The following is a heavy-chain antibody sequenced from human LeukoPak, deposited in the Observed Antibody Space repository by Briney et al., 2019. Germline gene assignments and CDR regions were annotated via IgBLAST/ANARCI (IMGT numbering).Heavy chain of an antibody. V-gene: IGHV1-2*02. CDR3: ARDYLRGEFY. CDR1: GYTFTSYG. Sequence: ASVKVSCKASGYTFTSYGISWVRQAPGQGLEWMGWINPNSGGTNYAQKFQGRVTMTRDTSISTAYMELSRLRPDDTAVYYCARDYLRGEFYWGQGTLVTVSS. J-gene: IGHJ4*02. D-gene: IGHD3-10*01. CDR2: INPNSGGT.